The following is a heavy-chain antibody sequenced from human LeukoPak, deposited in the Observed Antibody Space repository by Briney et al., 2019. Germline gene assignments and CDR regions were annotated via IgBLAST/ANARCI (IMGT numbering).Heavy chain of an antibody. CDR1: GGSISSYY. J-gene: IGHJ5*02. Sequence: PSETLSLTCTVSGGSISSYYWSWIRQPPGKGLEWIGYIYYSGSTNYNPSLKSRVTNSVKTSKHQFSLKLSSVTAADTAVYYCARDSGPWGVFDPWGQGTLVTVSS. CDR3: ARDSGPWGVFDP. CDR2: IYYSGST. D-gene: IGHD3-10*01. V-gene: IGHV4-59*01.